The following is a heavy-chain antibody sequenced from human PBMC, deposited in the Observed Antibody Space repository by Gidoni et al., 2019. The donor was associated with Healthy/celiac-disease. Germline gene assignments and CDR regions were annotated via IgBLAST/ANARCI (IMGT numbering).Heavy chain of an antibody. D-gene: IGHD3-22*01. CDR1: GFTFSRYA. V-gene: IGHV3-23*01. J-gene: IGHJ3*02. CDR3: AGGTMIVVVPDAFDI. CDR2: ISGSGGST. Sequence: EVQLLESGGGLVQPGGSLSLSCAASGFTFSRYAMSWVRQAPGKGLEWVSAISGSGGSTYYADSVKGRFTISRDNSKNTLYLQMNSLRAEDTAVYYCAGGTMIVVVPDAFDIWGQGTMVTVSS.